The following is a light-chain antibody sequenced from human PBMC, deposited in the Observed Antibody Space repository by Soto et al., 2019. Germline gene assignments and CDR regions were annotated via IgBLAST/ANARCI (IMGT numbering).Light chain of an antibody. Sequence: EIVLTQSPGTLSLSPWERATLSCRASQSLSTNLAWYQQKPGQAPRLLIYRASTRATGIPARFSGSGSGTEFTLTISSLQSEDFAVYYCHQYNNWPPWTFGPGTKVDIK. V-gene: IGKV3-15*01. CDR3: HQYNNWPPWT. CDR2: RAS. CDR1: QSLSTN. J-gene: IGKJ1*01.